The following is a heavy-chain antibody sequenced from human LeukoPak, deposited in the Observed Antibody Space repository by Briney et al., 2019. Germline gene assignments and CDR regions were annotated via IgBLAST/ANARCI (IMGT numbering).Heavy chain of an antibody. CDR2: INHSGST. J-gene: IGHJ6*03. V-gene: IGHV4-34*01. D-gene: IGHD5-18*01. CDR1: GGSFSGYY. CDR3: ARGRGYFYYYYYMDV. Sequence: SETLSLTCAVYGGSFSGYYWSWIRQPPGKGLEWIGEINHSGSTNYNPSLKSRVTISVDTSKNQFSLKLSSVTAADTAVYYCARGRGYFYYYYYMDVWGKGTTVTVSS.